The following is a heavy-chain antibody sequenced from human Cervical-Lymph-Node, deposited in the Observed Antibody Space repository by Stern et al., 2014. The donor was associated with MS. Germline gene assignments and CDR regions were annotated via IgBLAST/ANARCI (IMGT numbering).Heavy chain of an antibody. CDR2: IHDSGST. J-gene: IGHJ5*02. V-gene: IGHV4-61*02. D-gene: IGHD1-26*01. Sequence: VHLVESGPGLVKPSQTLSLTCTVSGGSISSSGYYWSWIRQPADKGLEWIGRIHDSGSTYYNPSLKSRVTLSKDKAKNQFSLELPPVTAADTAVYYCATTRWDLFTWNWFDPWGQGTLVTVSS. CDR3: ATTRWDLFTWNWFDP. CDR1: GGSISSSGYY.